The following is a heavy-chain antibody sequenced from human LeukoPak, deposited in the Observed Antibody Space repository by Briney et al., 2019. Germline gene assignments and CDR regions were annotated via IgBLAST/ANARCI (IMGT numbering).Heavy chain of an antibody. CDR2: IYYSGST. D-gene: IGHD4-17*01. Sequence: SETLSLTCTVSGGSISSSHSYWGWIRQPPGKGLEWIGNIYYSGSTYYSPSLKSRVTISVDTSKNQFSPKLSSVTAADTAVYYCARNYGDYWLDYWGQGTLVTVSS. V-gene: IGHV4-39*07. CDR1: GGSISSSHSY. CDR3: ARNYGDYWLDY. J-gene: IGHJ4*02.